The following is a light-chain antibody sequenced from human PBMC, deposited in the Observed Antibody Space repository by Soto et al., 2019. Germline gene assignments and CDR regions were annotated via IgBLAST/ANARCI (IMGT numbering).Light chain of an antibody. Sequence: DILMTQSPSTLSVSPGERVTISCRASQSLNNNLAWYQQKPGQAPRLLIYSASTRATGIPSRFSGSGSGTEFTLTISSLHSEDFAVYYCQHHHNWLLTFGGGTKVEIK. CDR3: QHHHNWLLT. CDR2: SAS. V-gene: IGKV3-15*01. J-gene: IGKJ4*01. CDR1: QSLNNN.